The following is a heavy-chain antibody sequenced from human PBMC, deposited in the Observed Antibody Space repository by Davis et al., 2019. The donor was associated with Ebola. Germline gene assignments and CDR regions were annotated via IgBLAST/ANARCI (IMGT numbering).Heavy chain of an antibody. V-gene: IGHV3-74*01. CDR3: ARDPHCSGGGRFGMDV. CDR2: INSDGSST. D-gene: IGHD2-15*01. Sequence: GESLKISCAASGFTFSSYWMHWVRQAPGKGLVWVSRINSDGSSTSYADSVKGRFTISRDNAKNTLHLQMNSLGAEETAVYYCARDPHCSGGGRFGMDVWGQGTTVTVSS. CDR1: GFTFSSYW. J-gene: IGHJ6*02.